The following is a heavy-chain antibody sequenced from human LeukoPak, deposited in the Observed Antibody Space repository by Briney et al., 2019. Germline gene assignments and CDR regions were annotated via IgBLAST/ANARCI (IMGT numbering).Heavy chain of an antibody. D-gene: IGHD3-9*01. V-gene: IGHV4-39*07. CDR2: INHSGST. Sequence: NPSETLSLTCTVSGGSISSSSYYWGWIRQPPGKGLEWIGEINHSGSTNYNPSLKSRVTISVDTSKNQFSLKLSSVTAADTAVYYCARGQRRNYDILTGGGYWGQGTLVTVSS. CDR1: GGSISSSSYY. CDR3: ARGQRRNYDILTGGGY. J-gene: IGHJ4*02.